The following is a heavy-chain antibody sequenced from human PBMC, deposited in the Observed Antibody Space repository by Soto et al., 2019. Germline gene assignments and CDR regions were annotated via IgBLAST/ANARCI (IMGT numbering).Heavy chain of an antibody. D-gene: IGHD6-13*01. CDR2: IWYDGRNK. CDR1: LFIFSSYV. CDR3: ARDGGIATAWYYGMDV. V-gene: IGHV3-33*01. Sequence: GGSLRLSCAASLFIFSSYVMHWVRQAPGKGLEYVAVIWYDGRNKYYGDSVKGRFTISRDNSKNTLYLQMNSLKAEDTAVYYCARDGGIATAWYYGMDVWGQGTTVTVSS. J-gene: IGHJ6*02.